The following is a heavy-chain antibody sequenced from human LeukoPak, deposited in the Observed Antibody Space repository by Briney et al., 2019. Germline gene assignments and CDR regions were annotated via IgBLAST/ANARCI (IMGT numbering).Heavy chain of an antibody. CDR2: ISGSGTDT. D-gene: IGHD3-10*01. J-gene: IGHJ4*02. V-gene: IGHV3-23*01. CDR3: ARVPGSYYVDFGY. CDR1: GFTLINYA. Sequence: PGGSLRLSCTASGFTLINYAMNWVRQAPGKGLEWVSAISGSGTDTYHADSVKGRFTISRDNSRNTLYLQMDSLRAEDTAVYYCARVPGSYYVDFGYWGQGTLVTVSS.